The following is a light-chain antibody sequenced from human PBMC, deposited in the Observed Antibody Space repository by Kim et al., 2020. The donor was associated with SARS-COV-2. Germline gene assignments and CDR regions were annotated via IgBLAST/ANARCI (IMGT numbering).Light chain of an antibody. CDR3: SAWDSSLSAWV. Sequence: QAGLTQPPSVSKGLRQTATLTCTGNSNNVGNEGVAWLQQHQGHPPKLLSCRNNNRPSGISERFSASRSGNTASLTITGLQPEDDADYYCSAWDSSLSAWVFGGGTQLTVL. CDR1: SNNVGNEG. CDR2: RNN. V-gene: IGLV10-54*01. J-gene: IGLJ3*02.